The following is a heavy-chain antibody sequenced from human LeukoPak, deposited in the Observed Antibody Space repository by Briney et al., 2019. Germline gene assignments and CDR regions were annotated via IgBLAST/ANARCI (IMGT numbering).Heavy chain of an antibody. CDR1: GYTFTSYD. J-gene: IGHJ2*01. CDR2: MNPNSGNT. D-gene: IGHD3-3*01. V-gene: IGHV1-8*03. CDR3: ARGRGSWSPHWYFDL. Sequence: ASVKVSCKASGYTFTSYDINWVRQATGQGLEWMGWMNPNSGNTGYAQKFQGRVTITRNTSISTAYMELSSLRSEDTAVYYCARGRGSWSPHWYFDLWGRGTLVTVSS.